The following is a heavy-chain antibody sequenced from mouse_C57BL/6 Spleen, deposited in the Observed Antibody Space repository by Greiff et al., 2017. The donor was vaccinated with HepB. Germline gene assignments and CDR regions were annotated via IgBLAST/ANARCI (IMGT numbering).Heavy chain of an antibody. CDR2: ILPGSGST. D-gene: IGHD2-5*01. Sequence: VKLVESGAELMKPGASVKLSCKATGYTFTGYWIEWVKQRPGHGLEWIGEILPGSGSTNYNEKFKGKATFTADTSSNTAYMQLSSLTTEDSAIYYCARLGSYYSNYVGGAMDYWGQGTSVTVSS. V-gene: IGHV1-9*01. CDR3: ARLGSYYSNYVGGAMDY. CDR1: GYTFTGYW. J-gene: IGHJ4*01.